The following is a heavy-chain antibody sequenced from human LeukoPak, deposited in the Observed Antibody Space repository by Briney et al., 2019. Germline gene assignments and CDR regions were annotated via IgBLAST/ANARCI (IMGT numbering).Heavy chain of an antibody. CDR2: ISSSGSTI. V-gene: IGHV3-48*03. J-gene: IGHJ4*02. D-gene: IGHD3-3*01. Sequence: GGSLRLSCAASGFTFSSYEMNWVRQAPGKGLEWVSYISSSGSTIYYAGSVKGRFTISRDNAKNSLYLQMNSLRAEDTAVYYCATLEVEFDYWGQGTLVTVSS. CDR3: ATLEVEFDY. CDR1: GFTFSSYE.